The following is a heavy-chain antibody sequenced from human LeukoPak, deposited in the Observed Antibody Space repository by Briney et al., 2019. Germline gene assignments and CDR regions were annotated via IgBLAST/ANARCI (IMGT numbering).Heavy chain of an antibody. CDR2: IHHSGST. V-gene: IGHV4-39*07. D-gene: IGHD6-25*01. J-gene: IGHJ4*02. CDR1: GGSISSGDYY. Sequence: SETLSLTCTVSGGSISSGDYYWSWIRQPPGKGLEWIGEIHHSGSTNYNPSLKSRVTISVDTSKNQFSLKLSSVTAADTAVYYCTRGGPHYLARLDPFDFWGQGTLVTVSS. CDR3: TRGGPHYLARLDPFDF.